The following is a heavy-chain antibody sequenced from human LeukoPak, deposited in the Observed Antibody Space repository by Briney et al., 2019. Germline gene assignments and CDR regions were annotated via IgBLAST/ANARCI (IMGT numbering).Heavy chain of an antibody. J-gene: IGHJ6*03. V-gene: IGHV3-21*01. CDR1: GFTFTSYA. CDR3: AKTTDNYYYYYMDV. Sequence: GGSLRLSCAASGFTFTSYAMSWVRQAPGKGLEWVSSISTSSSYIYYADSVKGRFTISRDNAKNSLYLQMNSLRAEDTAVYYCAKTTDNYYYYYMDVWGKGTTVTVSS. D-gene: IGHD4-17*01. CDR2: ISTSSSYI.